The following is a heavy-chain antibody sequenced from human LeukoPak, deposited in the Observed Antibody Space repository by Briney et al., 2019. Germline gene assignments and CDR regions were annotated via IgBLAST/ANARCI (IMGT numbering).Heavy chain of an antibody. CDR2: IKEDGSEK. CDR1: GFTFSRYW. Sequence: PGGSLRLSCAASGFTFSRYWMSWVRQAPGKGLEWVANIKEDGSEKYYVDSVKGRFTISRDKAKKSLYLQMNSLRAEDTAVYYCARDSTGDWYFDYWGQGTLVTVSS. J-gene: IGHJ4*02. D-gene: IGHD7-27*01. CDR3: ARDSTGDWYFDY. V-gene: IGHV3-7*01.